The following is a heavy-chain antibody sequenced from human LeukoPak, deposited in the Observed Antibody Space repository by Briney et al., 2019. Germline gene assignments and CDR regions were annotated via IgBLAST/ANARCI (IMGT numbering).Heavy chain of an antibody. Sequence: ASVKVSCKASGSTFSDHFIHWVRQAPGQGLEWMGWINTNTGNPTYAQGFTGRFVFSLDNSVSTAYLQISSLKAEDTAVYYCARDKGQTTVVDVNAFDIWGQGTMVTVSS. V-gene: IGHV7-4-1*02. CDR3: ARDKGQTTVVDVNAFDI. CDR1: GSTFSDHF. CDR2: INTNTGNP. J-gene: IGHJ3*02. D-gene: IGHD4-23*01.